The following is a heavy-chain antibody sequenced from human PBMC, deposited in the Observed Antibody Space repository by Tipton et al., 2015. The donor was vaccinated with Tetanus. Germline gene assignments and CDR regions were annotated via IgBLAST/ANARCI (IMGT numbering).Heavy chain of an antibody. CDR3: AREADCSGGSGFSGDFDT. CDR1: GFIFSSYG. V-gene: IGHV3-33*01. Sequence: SLRLSCAASGFIFSSYGIHWVRQAPGKGLEWLAVSWYAGTDKYYADPVKGRFTISRDNSKNTLYLQMNSLRAEDTALYYCAREADCSGGSGFSGDFDTWGQGTQVTVSS. CDR2: SWYAGTDK. D-gene: IGHD2-15*01. J-gene: IGHJ4*02.